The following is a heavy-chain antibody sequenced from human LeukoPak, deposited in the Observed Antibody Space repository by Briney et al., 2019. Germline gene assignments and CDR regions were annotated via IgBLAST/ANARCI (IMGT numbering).Heavy chain of an antibody. V-gene: IGHV1-69*13. CDR1: GGTFSSFA. Sequence: SVKVSCKASGGTFSSFAINWVRQPPGRGLEWLGGILPMFGTANYAQNFQGRVTVTADESTSAAYIELTSLKSEDTAVYYCARSHAPSYGSGNYQPLDYWGQGTLVTVSS. CDR2: ILPMFGTA. D-gene: IGHD3-10*01. J-gene: IGHJ4*02. CDR3: ARSHAPSYGSGNYQPLDY.